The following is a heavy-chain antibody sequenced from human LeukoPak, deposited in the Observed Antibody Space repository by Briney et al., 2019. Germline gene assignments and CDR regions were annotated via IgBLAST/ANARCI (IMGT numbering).Heavy chain of an antibody. D-gene: IGHD5-18*01. CDR3: ARAGIQLWLEAGGWFDP. Sequence: SETLSLTRTVSGGSISSYYWSWIRQPPGKGLEWIGYIYYSGSTNYNPSLKSRVTISVDTSKNQFSLKLSSVTAADTAVYYCARAGIQLWLEAGGWFDPWGQGTLVTVSS. CDR2: IYYSGST. CDR1: GGSISSYY. J-gene: IGHJ5*02. V-gene: IGHV4-59*01.